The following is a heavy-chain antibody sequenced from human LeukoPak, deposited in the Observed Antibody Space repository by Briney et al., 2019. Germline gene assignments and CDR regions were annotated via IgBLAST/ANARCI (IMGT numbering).Heavy chain of an antibody. CDR3: ARGRGEGRGISMVRGVRAPSYNWFDP. CDR2: ISDSGGST. CDR1: GFTFSNYA. D-gene: IGHD3-10*01. V-gene: IGHV3-23*01. J-gene: IGHJ5*02. Sequence: PGGSLRLSCAASGFTFSNYAMSWVRQAPGEGLEWVSSISDSGGSTLYADSVKGRFTISRDNFKNTLYLQMSSLRAEDTAVYYCARGRGEGRGISMVRGVRAPSYNWFDPWGQGTLVTVSS.